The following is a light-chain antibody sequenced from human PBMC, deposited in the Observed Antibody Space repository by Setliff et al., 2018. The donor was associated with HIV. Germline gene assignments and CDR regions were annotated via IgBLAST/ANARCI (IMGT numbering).Light chain of an antibody. Sequence: QSVLTQPASVSGSPGQSITISCTGTTSDVGGFDYVSWYQQYPDRAPQLLIYEVTNRPSGVSNRFSGSKSGNTASLTISGLQPEDESDYYCSSFTSTSTVVFGGGTRSPS. J-gene: IGLJ2*01. CDR2: EVT. CDR1: TSDVGGFDY. V-gene: IGLV2-14*01. CDR3: SSFTSTSTVV.